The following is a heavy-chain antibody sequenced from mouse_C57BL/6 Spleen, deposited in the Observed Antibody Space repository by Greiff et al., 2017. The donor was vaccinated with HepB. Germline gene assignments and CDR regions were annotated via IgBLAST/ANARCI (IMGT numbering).Heavy chain of an antibody. J-gene: IGHJ1*03. Sequence: QVQLQQPGAELVKPGASVKMSCKASGYTFTSYWITWVKQRPGQGLEWIGDIYPGSGSTNYNEKFKSKATLTVDTSSSTAYMQLSSLTSEDSAVYYCAGTTVVARYFDVWGTGTTVTVSS. D-gene: IGHD1-1*01. CDR1: GYTFTSYW. CDR2: IYPGSGST. V-gene: IGHV1-55*01. CDR3: AGTTVVARYFDV.